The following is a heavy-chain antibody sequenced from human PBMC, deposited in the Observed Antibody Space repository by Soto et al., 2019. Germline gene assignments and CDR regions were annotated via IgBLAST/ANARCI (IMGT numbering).Heavy chain of an antibody. V-gene: IGHV1-18*01. Sequence: ASVKETCKATGYTLPSHGISWVRQASGPGLEWMGWISAYNGNTNYAQKLQGRVTMTTDTSTSTAYMELRSLRSDDTAVYYCAMYCGERDQAPVVQDGMEDWGQGTTVTVS. CDR1: GYTLPSHG. CDR3: AMYCGERDQAPVVQDGMED. CDR2: ISAYNGNT. J-gene: IGHJ6*02. D-gene: IGHD1-1*01.